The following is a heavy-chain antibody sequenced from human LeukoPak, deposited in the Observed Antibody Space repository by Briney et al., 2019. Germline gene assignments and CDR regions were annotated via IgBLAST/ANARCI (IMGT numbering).Heavy chain of an antibody. J-gene: IGHJ5*02. Sequence: GGSLRLSCAASGFTFDDYAMHWVRQAPGKGLEWVSGISWNSGSIGYADSVKGRFTISRDNAKNSLYLQMNSLRAEDTALYYCAKDALSRDGYNSWFDPWGQGTLVTVSS. D-gene: IGHD5-24*01. CDR3: AKDALSRDGYNSWFDP. CDR1: GFTFDDYA. CDR2: ISWNSGSI. V-gene: IGHV3-9*01.